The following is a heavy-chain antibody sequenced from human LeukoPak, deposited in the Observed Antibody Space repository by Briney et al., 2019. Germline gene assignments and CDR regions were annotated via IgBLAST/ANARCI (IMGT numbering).Heavy chain of an antibody. Sequence: GGSLRLSCAASGFTFSSYAMHWVRQAPGKGLEWVAVISYDGSNKYYADSVKGRFTISRDNSKNTLYLQMNSLRAEDTAVYYCARGQDYSNYQEVPYYYYYGMDVWGQGTTVTVSS. J-gene: IGHJ6*02. CDR1: GFTFSSYA. D-gene: IGHD4-11*01. CDR3: ARGQDYSNYQEVPYYYYYGMDV. CDR2: ISYDGSNK. V-gene: IGHV3-30*04.